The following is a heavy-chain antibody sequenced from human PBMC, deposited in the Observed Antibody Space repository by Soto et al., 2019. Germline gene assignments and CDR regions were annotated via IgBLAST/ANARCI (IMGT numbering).Heavy chain of an antibody. CDR1: GFTFSSYA. J-gene: IGHJ4*02. Sequence: EVQLLASGGGLVQPGGSLRLSCGASGFTFSSYAMTWVRQAPGTGLEWVSGISGSGGRTYYADPVKGRFTISRDNSKNTLNLQMNSLRAEDTAVYYCAKDLDSPEPPMLGAFDYWGQGTLVTVSS. V-gene: IGHV3-23*01. CDR3: AKDLDSPEPPMLGAFDY. CDR2: ISGSGGRT. D-gene: IGHD3-16*01.